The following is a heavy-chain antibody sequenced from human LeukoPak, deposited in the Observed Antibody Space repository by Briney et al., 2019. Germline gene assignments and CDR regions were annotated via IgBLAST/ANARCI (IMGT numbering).Heavy chain of an antibody. D-gene: IGHD6-13*01. Sequence: GGSLRLSCAASGFTVSSNYMSWVRQAPGKGLEWVSVIYSGGSTYYADSVKGRFTISRDNAKNSLYLQMNSLRAEDTALYYCAKESAAAGKQEFDYWGQGTLVTVSS. CDR1: GFTVSSNY. CDR2: IYSGGST. CDR3: AKESAAAGKQEFDY. V-gene: IGHV3-53*05. J-gene: IGHJ4*02.